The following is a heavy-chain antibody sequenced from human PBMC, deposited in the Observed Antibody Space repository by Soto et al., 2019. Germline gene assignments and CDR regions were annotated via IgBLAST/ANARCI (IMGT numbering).Heavy chain of an antibody. CDR1: GFTFSSYA. D-gene: IGHD3-16*01. Sequence: PGGSLRLSCAASGFTFSSYAMSWVRQAPGKGLAWVSGISVSGGSTYYADSVKGRFTISRDNSKNTLYLQMNSLRAEDTAVYYCASNTRYDPPDYWGRGTLVTVSS. CDR2: ISVSGGST. J-gene: IGHJ4*02. V-gene: IGHV3-23*01. CDR3: ASNTRYDPPDY.